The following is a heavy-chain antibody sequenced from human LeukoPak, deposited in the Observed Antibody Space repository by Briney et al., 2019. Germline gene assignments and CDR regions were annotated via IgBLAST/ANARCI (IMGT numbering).Heavy chain of an antibody. J-gene: IGHJ4*02. CDR2: IWYDGSNK. Sequence: PGGSLRLSCAASGFTFSSYGMHWVRQAPGKGLEWVAVIWYDGSNKYYADSVKGRFTISRDNSKNTLYLQMNSLRAEDTAVYYCARGPGYSSGWYEVFDYWGQGTLVTVSS. V-gene: IGHV3-33*01. D-gene: IGHD6-19*01. CDR1: GFTFSSYG. CDR3: ARGPGYSSGWYEVFDY.